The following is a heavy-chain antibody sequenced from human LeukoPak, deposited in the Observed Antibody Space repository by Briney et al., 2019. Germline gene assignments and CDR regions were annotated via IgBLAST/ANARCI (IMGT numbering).Heavy chain of an antibody. CDR2: ISGSGGST. D-gene: IGHD1-26*01. Sequence: PGGSLRLSCSASGFTFSSYAMSWVRQAPGKGLEWVSAISGSGGSTYYADSVKGRFTISRDNSKNTLYLQMNSLRAEDTAVYYCAKGRSGSYLGGDYWGQGTLVTVSS. CDR3: AKGRSGSYLGGDY. J-gene: IGHJ4*02. CDR1: GFTFSSYA. V-gene: IGHV3-23*01.